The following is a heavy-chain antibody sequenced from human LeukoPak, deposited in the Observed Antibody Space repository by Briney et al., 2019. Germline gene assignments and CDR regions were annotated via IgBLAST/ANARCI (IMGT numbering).Heavy chain of an antibody. D-gene: IGHD3-10*01. Sequence: GASVKVSCKASGYTFTSYGISWVRQAPGQGLEWMGIINPSGGGTSYAQKFQGRVTMTRDMSTSTVYMELSSLRSEDTAVYYCARDLLGMYYYGSGSPNWFDPWGQGTLVTVSS. J-gene: IGHJ5*02. V-gene: IGHV1-46*01. CDR2: INPSGGGT. CDR1: GYTFTSYG. CDR3: ARDLLGMYYYGSGSPNWFDP.